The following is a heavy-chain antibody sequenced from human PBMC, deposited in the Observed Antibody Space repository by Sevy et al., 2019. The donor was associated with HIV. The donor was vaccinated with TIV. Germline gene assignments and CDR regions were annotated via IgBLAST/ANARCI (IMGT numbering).Heavy chain of an antibody. CDR3: AKGANYDILTGFFYYYGMDV. CDR2: ISGSGGST. J-gene: IGHJ6*02. D-gene: IGHD3-9*01. Sequence: GGYLRLSCAASGFTFSSYAMSWVRQAPGKGLEWVSAISGSGGSTYYADSVKGRFTISRDNSKNTLYLQMNSLRAEDTAVYYCAKGANYDILTGFFYYYGMDVWGQGTTVTVSS. V-gene: IGHV3-23*01. CDR1: GFTFSSYA.